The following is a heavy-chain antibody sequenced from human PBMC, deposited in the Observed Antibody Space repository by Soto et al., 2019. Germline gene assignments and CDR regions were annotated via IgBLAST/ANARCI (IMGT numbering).Heavy chain of an antibody. CDR1: GFTFSSYS. D-gene: IGHD5-18*01. V-gene: IGHV3-48*02. CDR2: ISSSSSTI. Sequence: EVQLVESGGGVVQPGGSLRLSCAASGFTFSSYSMNWVRQAPGKGLEWVSYISSSSSTISYADSVKGRCTISRDNAQYSLYLQMNSLRDADTAVYYCARAYSYGQIDYWGQGTLVTVSS. J-gene: IGHJ4*02. CDR3: ARAYSYGQIDY.